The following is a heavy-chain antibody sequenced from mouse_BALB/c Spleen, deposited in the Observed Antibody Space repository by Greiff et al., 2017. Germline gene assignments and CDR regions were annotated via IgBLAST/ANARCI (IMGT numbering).Heavy chain of an antibody. Sequence: VQLQQSGAELAKPGASVKMSCKASGYTFTSYWMHWVKQRPGQGLEWIGYINPSTGYTEYNQKFKDKATLTADKSSSTAYMQLSSLTSEDSAVYYCARLITLYYAMDYWGQGTSVTVSS. J-gene: IGHJ4*01. CDR1: GYTFTSYW. V-gene: IGHV1-7*01. CDR3: ARLITLYYAMDY. D-gene: IGHD1-2*01. CDR2: INPSTGYT.